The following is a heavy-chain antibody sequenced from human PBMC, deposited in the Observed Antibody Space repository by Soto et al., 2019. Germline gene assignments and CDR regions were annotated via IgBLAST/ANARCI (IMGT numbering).Heavy chain of an antibody. V-gene: IGHV3-15*01. CDR3: VEGWNDF. CDR1: GLMFSSAW. J-gene: IGHJ4*02. D-gene: IGHD1-1*01. CDR2: IKSKSEGETR. Sequence: EVHVVESGGDLVKPGGSLRLSGATSGLMFSSAWMSWVRQAPGRGLEWVGRIKSKSEGETRDYAARVKGRFDISRDDSKKMLYLQMNSLKAEDTAPYYSVEGWNDFWGQGTLVTVSS.